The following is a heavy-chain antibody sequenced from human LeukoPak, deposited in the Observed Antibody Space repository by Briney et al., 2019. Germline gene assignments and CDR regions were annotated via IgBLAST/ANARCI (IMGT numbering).Heavy chain of an antibody. D-gene: IGHD3-9*01. Sequence: SVTVSLKCTVSGGSISSYYWSWMRQPDGKGLVWMGRPYTSGRNNYNPSHQSRITMSEDTSKNQFSLKLSSVTAADTAVYYCARDQNYDILTGLGSYYYYYMDVWGKGTTVTVSS. CDR3: ARDQNYDILTGLGSYYYYYMDV. V-gene: IGHV4-4*07. CDR1: GGSISSYY. J-gene: IGHJ6*03. CDR2: PYTSGRN.